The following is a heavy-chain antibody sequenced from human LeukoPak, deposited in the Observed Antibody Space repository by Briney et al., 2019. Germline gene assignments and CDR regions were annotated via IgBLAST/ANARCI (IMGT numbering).Heavy chain of an antibody. D-gene: IGHD2-15*01. Sequence: ASVKVSCKASGYTFTSYAISWVRQAPGQGLEWMGWISGHNDDTNYAQRLQGRVTMTTDTSTSTAYMELRSLRSDDTAVHYCARAGYCSGGSCYPYYYYYYMDVWRKGTTDTVSS. J-gene: IGHJ6*03. V-gene: IGHV1-18*01. CDR2: ISGHNDDT. CDR1: GYTFTSYA. CDR3: ARAGYCSGGSCYPYYYYYYMDV.